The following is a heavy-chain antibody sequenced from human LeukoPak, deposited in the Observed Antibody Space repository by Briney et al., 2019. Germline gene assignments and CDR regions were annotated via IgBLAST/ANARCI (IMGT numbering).Heavy chain of an antibody. V-gene: IGHV3-7*05. Sequence: GGSLRLSCAASGFTFSNYWMSWVRQAPGKGLEWVANIKEDGSDKYYVNSVKGRFTISRDNAKNSQYLQMNSLRAEDTAVYYCPRGTTAGYSSSWVVGYGMDVWGQGTTVTVSS. D-gene: IGHD6-13*01. CDR3: PRGTTAGYSSSWVVGYGMDV. CDR1: GFTFSNYW. J-gene: IGHJ6*02. CDR2: IKEDGSDK.